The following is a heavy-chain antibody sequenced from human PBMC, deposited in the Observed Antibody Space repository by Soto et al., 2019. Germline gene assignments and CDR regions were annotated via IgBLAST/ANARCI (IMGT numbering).Heavy chain of an antibody. D-gene: IGHD2-2*01. V-gene: IGHV4-4*07. Sequence: SETLSLTCTVSGGSISSSYWSWIRQPAGKGLEWIGRIYASGSTNYNPSLKSRVTMSVDTSRNQFSLKLRSVTAADTAVYHCARDCRSTSCYDVFDYSGQGTLVTFS. CDR2: IYASGST. J-gene: IGHJ4*02. CDR3: ARDCRSTSCYDVFDY. CDR1: GGSISSSY.